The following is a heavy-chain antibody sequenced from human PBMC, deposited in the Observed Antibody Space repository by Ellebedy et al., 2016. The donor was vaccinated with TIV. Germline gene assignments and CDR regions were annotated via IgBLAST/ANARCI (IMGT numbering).Heavy chain of an antibody. D-gene: IGHD3-22*01. Sequence: GGSLRLXXAASGFTFSSYAMSWVRQAPGKGLEWVSAISGSGGSTYYADSVKGRFTISRDNSKNTLYLQMNSLRAEDTAVYYCARDPPYYDSSGLDYWGQGTLVTVSS. CDR2: ISGSGGST. J-gene: IGHJ4*02. CDR1: GFTFSSYA. V-gene: IGHV3-23*01. CDR3: ARDPPYYDSSGLDY.